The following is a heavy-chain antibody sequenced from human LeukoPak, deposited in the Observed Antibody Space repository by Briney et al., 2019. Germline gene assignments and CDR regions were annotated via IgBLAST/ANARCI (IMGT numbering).Heavy chain of an antibody. CDR1: GGSISSSSYY. J-gene: IGHJ4*02. Sequence: SETLSLTCTVSGGSISSSSYYWGWIRQPPGKGLEWIGSIYYSGSTYYNPSLKSRVTISVDTSKNQFSLKLSSVTAADTAVYYCAGVPLLWRGANDYWGQGTLVTVSS. CDR3: AGVPLLWRGANDY. CDR2: IYYSGST. D-gene: IGHD3-10*01. V-gene: IGHV4-39*07.